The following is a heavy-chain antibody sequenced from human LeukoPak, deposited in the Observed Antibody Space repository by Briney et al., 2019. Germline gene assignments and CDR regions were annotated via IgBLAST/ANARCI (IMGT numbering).Heavy chain of an antibody. J-gene: IGHJ3*02. V-gene: IGHV3-30*04. D-gene: IGHD3-3*01. CDR1: GFTFSSYA. CDR3: ARGHSSWLAYRGAFDI. Sequence: GGSLRLSCAASGFTFSSYAMHWVRQAPGKGLEWVAVISYDGSNKSYADSVKGRFTISRDNSKNTLYLQMNSLRAEDTAVYYCARGHSSWLAYRGAFDIWGQGTMVTVSS. CDR2: ISYDGSNK.